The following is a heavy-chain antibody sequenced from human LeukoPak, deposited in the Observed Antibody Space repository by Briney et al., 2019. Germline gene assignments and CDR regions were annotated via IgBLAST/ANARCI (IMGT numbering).Heavy chain of an antibody. D-gene: IGHD1-1*01. CDR3: AKSPKTGFLFDY. V-gene: IGHV3-66*01. CDR2: IYGGVNT. CDR1: GFTVSSNY. Sequence: PGGSLRLSCAASGFTVSSNYMSWARQAPGKGLEWVSVIYGGVNTVYADSVKGRFTISRDNSKNTLYLQMNSLRAEDTAVYYCAKSPKTGFLFDYWGKGTLVTVSP. J-gene: IGHJ4*02.